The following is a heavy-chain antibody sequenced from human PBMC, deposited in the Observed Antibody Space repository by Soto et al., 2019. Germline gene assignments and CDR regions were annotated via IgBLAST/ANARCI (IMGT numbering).Heavy chain of an antibody. Sequence: QVQLQESGPGLVKPSQTLSLTCTVSGGSISSGGYYWSWIRQHPGKGLEWIGYIYYSGSTYYNPSLKSRVTISVDTSKNQFSLKLNSVTAADTAVYYCAESKALRYYGSGSVTFYYYGMDVWGQGTTVTVSS. CDR3: AESKALRYYGSGSVTFYYYGMDV. V-gene: IGHV4-31*03. D-gene: IGHD3-10*01. CDR1: GGSISSGGYY. CDR2: IYYSGST. J-gene: IGHJ6*02.